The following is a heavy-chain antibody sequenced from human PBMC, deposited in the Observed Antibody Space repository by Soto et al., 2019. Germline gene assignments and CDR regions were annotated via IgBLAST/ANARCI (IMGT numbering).Heavy chain of an antibody. CDR1: GYTFTSHY. D-gene: IGHD2-21*02. V-gene: IGHV1-46*01. CDR2: INPSGGGT. J-gene: IGHJ4*02. Sequence: QVQLVQSGAEVKKPGASVKVTCKASGYTFTSHYMHWVGQAPGQGLVWMGIINPSGGGTTYAQNFQGRVTMTRDTSTSTVYMELSSLTFEDTAMYYCARKFGGNFGFDYWGQGTLVTVSS. CDR3: ARKFGGNFGFDY.